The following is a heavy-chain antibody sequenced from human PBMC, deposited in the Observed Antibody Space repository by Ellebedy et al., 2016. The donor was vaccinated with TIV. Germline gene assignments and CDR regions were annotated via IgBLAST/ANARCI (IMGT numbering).Heavy chain of an antibody. D-gene: IGHD4-11*01. CDR1: GASVSSSSYY. Sequence: MPGGSLRLSCTVSGASVSSSSYYWSWIRQPPGKGLEWIGYIYYSGSTNYNPSLKSRVTISVDTSKNQFSLKLNSVTAADTAVYYCVRESYRNYTWGTTGFDSWGQGTLVTASS. CDR3: VRESYRNYTWGTTGFDS. V-gene: IGHV4-61*01. CDR2: IYYSGST. J-gene: IGHJ5*01.